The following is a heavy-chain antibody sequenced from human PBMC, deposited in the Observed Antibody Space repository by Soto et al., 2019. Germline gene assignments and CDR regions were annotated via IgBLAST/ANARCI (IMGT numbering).Heavy chain of an antibody. V-gene: IGHV4-39*07. J-gene: IGHJ5*02. CDR3: ARNGDCTRPGCIVGWFDP. Sequence: PSETLSLTCTVSGCSISSSSYYWGWIRQPPGKGLEWIGSIYYSGSTYYNPSLKSRVTISVDTSKNQFYLDLNSVTAADTAMYYGARNGDCTRPGCIVGWFDPWGPGTLVTVSS. CDR2: IYYSGST. D-gene: IGHD2-8*01. CDR1: GCSISSSSYY.